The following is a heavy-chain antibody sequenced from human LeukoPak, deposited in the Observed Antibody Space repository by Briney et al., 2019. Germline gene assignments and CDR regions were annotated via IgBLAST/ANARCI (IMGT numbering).Heavy chain of an antibody. CDR3: ARDRGYFYDQLDY. V-gene: IGHV3-7*01. CDR2: INHNGNVN. D-gene: IGHD2/OR15-2a*01. Sequence: GGSLRLSCAASGFTFSSYWMNWARQAPGKGLEWVASINHNGNVNYYVDSVKGRFTISRDDARNSLYLQMNSLKDEDTAVYYCARDRGYFYDQLDYWGQGTLVTVSS. J-gene: IGHJ4*02. CDR1: GFTFSSYW.